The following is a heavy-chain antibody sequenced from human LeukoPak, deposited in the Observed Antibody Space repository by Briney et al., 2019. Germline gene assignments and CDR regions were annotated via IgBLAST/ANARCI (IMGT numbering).Heavy chain of an antibody. V-gene: IGHV3-53*05. Sequence: PGGSLRLSCAASGFTVSSNYMSWVRQAPGKGLEWVSVIYSGGSTNYADSVKGRFTISRDNSKNTLFLQMSSLRPEDTAVYYCAKHDGPIVVVTVKLDYWGQGTLVTVSS. CDR3: AKHDGPIVVVTVKLDY. CDR2: IYSGGST. J-gene: IGHJ4*02. D-gene: IGHD2-21*02. CDR1: GFTVSSNY.